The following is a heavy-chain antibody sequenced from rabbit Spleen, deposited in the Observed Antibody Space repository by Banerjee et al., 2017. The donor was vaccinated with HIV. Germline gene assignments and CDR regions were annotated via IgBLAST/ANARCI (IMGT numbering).Heavy chain of an antibody. J-gene: IGHJ4*01. CDR3: ARNAGVNDGNL. Sequence: QSLEESGGGLVQPEGSLTLTCTASGFSFNGYYMCWVRQAPGKGLEWIGCIYANSGGVTYYASWAKGRFTISKTSSTTVTLKMTSLTAADTATYFCARNAGVNDGNLWGPGTLVTVS. V-gene: IGHV1S40*01. CDR2: IYANSGGVT. CDR1: GFSFNGYY. D-gene: IGHD4-2*01.